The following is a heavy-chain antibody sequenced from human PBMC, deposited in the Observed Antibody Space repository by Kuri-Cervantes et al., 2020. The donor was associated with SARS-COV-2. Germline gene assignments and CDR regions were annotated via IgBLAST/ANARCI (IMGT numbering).Heavy chain of an antibody. Sequence: ETLSLTCAASGFTFSSYSMNWVRQAPGKGLEWVSYISSSSSTIYYADSVKGRFTIPRDNAKNSLYLQMNSLRDEDTAVYYCARAISSWFDYWGQGTLVTVSS. V-gene: IGHV3-48*02. CDR2: ISSSSSTI. CDR1: GFTFSSYS. D-gene: IGHD6-13*01. CDR3: ARAISSWFDY. J-gene: IGHJ4*02.